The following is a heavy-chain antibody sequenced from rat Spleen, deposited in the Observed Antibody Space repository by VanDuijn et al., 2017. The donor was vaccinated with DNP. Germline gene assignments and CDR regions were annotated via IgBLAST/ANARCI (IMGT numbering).Heavy chain of an antibody. Sequence: QVQLKESGPGLVQPSETLSLTCTVSGFSLTSYNVYWVRQRSGKSLEWMGRMWSDGDTSYNPAFTSRLSFTRDTSKSQVFLKMNSLQPEDTGTYYCARAHTYFGSHYFDLWGQGVMVTVSS. J-gene: IGHJ2*01. V-gene: IGHV2S18*01. CDR1: GFSLTSYN. CDR3: ARAHTYFGSHYFDL. D-gene: IGHD1-9*01. CDR2: MWSDGDT.